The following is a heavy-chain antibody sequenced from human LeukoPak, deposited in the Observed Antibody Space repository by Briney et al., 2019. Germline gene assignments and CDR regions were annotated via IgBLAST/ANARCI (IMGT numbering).Heavy chain of an antibody. CDR2: IKAKAHGGTI. V-gene: IGHV3-15*01. Sequence: GGSLRLSCAASGFTFSSYGMSWVRQAPGKGLEWVGRIKAKAHGGTIEYAAPVKGRFTIPRDDSKNTLYLQMNSLKTEDTAVYYCTTDGVGVEGATYDNWGQGTLVSVSS. J-gene: IGHJ4*02. CDR3: TTDGVGVEGATYDN. D-gene: IGHD1-26*01. CDR1: GFTFSSYG.